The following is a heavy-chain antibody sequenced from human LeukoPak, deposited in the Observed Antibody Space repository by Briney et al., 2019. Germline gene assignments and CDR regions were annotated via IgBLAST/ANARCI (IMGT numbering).Heavy chain of an antibody. Sequence: GGSLRLSCAASGFTFSSYGMHWVRQAPGKGLEWVAFIRYDGSNKYYADSVKGRFTISRDNSKNTLYLQMNSLRAEDTAVYYCAKDGAFWSGYYSHYYYMDVWGKGTTVTVSS. V-gene: IGHV3-30*02. D-gene: IGHD3-3*01. CDR2: IRYDGSNK. CDR3: AKDGAFWSGYYSHYYYMDV. CDR1: GFTFSSYG. J-gene: IGHJ6*03.